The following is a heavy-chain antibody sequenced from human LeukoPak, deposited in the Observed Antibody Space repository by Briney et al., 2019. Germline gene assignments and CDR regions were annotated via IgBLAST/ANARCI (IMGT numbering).Heavy chain of an antibody. CDR3: ARDLRGVRGDTDDY. CDR1: GFTFSNYI. Sequence: GGSLRLSCAASGFTFSNYIMNWVRQAPGQGLEWVSSISSSSNYIYYADSVKGRFTISRDNAKTSLYLQMDSLRVEDTAVYYCARDLRGVRGDTDDYWGQGTLVTVSS. D-gene: IGHD3-10*01. J-gene: IGHJ4*02. CDR2: ISSSSNYI. V-gene: IGHV3-21*01.